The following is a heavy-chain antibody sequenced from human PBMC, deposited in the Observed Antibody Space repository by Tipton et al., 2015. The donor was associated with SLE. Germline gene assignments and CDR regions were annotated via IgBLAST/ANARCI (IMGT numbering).Heavy chain of an antibody. CDR2: INYSGST. CDR1: NGSMSSYY. CDR3: ARGLSQDN. V-gene: IGHV4-59*01. J-gene: IGHJ4*02. Sequence: TLSLTCSVSNGSMSSYYWSWIRQPPGKGLEWIGYINYSGSTNYNPSLKSRVTISVDTSKNQFSLMLTSVTAADTAVYYCARGLSQDNWGQGTLVTVSS.